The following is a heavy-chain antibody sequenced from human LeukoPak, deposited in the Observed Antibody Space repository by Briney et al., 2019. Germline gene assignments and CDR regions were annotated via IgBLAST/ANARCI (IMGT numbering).Heavy chain of an antibody. V-gene: IGHV1-69*04. J-gene: IGHJ4*02. CDR1: GGTFSSYA. CDR3: ARDGSGPVDY. Sequence: GASVKVSCKASGGTFSSYAISWERQAPGQGLEWMGRIIPILGIANYAQKFQGRVTITADKSTSTAYMELSSLRSEDTAVYYCARDGSGPVDYWGQGTLVTVSS. CDR2: IIPILGIA. D-gene: IGHD3-10*01.